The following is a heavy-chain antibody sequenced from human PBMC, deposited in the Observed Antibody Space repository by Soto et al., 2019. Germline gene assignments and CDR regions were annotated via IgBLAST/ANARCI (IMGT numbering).Heavy chain of an antibody. CDR2: INAGNGNT. D-gene: IGHD1-1*01. V-gene: IGHV1-3*01. Sequence: ASVKVSCKASGYTFTSYAMHWARQAPGQRLEWMGWINAGNGNTKYSQKFQGRVTITRDTSASTAYMELNSLRDEDTAVYYCARDVKGSSGDHFDYWGQGTLVTVSS. CDR1: GYTFTSYA. J-gene: IGHJ4*02. CDR3: ARDVKGSSGDHFDY.